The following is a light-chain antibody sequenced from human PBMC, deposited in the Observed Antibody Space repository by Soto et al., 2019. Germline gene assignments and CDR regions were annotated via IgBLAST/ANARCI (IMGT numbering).Light chain of an antibody. V-gene: IGLV2-8*01. CDR1: SRDIGGYDF. CDR2: NVN. CDR3: SSYTSSSTPSV. Sequence: QSALTQPPSASGSPGQAVTISCTGTSRDIGGYDFVSWYQVRPGEAPQLIIYNVNGRPSGVPRRFSGSKSGNTASLTVSGLQAVDEADYYCSSYTSSSTPSVFGTGTNVTVL. J-gene: IGLJ1*01.